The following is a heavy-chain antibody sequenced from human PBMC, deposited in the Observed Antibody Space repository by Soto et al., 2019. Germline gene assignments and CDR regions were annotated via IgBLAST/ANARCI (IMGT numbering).Heavy chain of an antibody. CDR3: ARGISSWSLGYYGMDV. CDR1: GYRFTDYW. Sequence: GESLKISCKGSGYRFTDYWIGWVRQMPGKGLEWMGIIYPGDSDTRYSPSFQGQVTISADKSNSTAYLRWSSLKASDTAMYYCARGISSWSLGYYGMDVWGQGTTVTVSS. V-gene: IGHV5-51*01. J-gene: IGHJ6*02. CDR2: IYPGDSDT. D-gene: IGHD6-13*01.